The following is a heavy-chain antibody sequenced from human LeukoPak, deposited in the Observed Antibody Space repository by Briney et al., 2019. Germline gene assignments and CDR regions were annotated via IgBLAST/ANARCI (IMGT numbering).Heavy chain of an antibody. CDR3: ATPYSGGYHGLDI. Sequence: GSLRLSCAASGFTFSSYSMNWVRQPPGKGLECIGSIYYSGSTYYNPSLKSRVTISVDTSKNQFSLKLSSVTAADTAVFYCATPYSGGYHGLDIWGQGTMVTVSS. J-gene: IGHJ3*02. D-gene: IGHD1-26*01. CDR1: GFTFSSYSMN. V-gene: IGHV4-59*04. CDR2: IYYSGST.